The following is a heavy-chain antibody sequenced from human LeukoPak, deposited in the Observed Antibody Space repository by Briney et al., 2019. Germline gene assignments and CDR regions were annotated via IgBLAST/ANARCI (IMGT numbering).Heavy chain of an antibody. V-gene: IGHV1-69*01. J-gene: IGHJ6*02. CDR3: ARRIAARSYYYGMDV. D-gene: IGHD6-6*01. CDR2: IIPIFGTA. CDR1: GGTFSSYA. Sequence: SVKVSCKASGGTFSSYAISWVRQAPGQGLEWMGGIIPIFGTANYAQKFQGRVTITADEPTSTAYMELSSLRSEDTAVYYCARRIAARSYYYGMDVWGQGTTVTVSS.